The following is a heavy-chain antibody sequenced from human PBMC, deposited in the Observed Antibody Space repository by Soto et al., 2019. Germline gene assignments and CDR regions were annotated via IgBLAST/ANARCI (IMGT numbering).Heavy chain of an antibody. CDR2: MSPSGSGI. CDR3: ARTARLVDY. CDR1: GFTFTDHY. J-gene: IGHJ4*02. Sequence: QVRLVESGGGLVKPGVSLRLSCVASGFTFTDHYMSWIRQAPGKGLEWIAYMSPSGSGISYADSAKGRFTTSRDNARNTVSRQMITLRAEDTAVYYCARTARLVDYWGQGTLVTVSS. V-gene: IGHV3-11*01.